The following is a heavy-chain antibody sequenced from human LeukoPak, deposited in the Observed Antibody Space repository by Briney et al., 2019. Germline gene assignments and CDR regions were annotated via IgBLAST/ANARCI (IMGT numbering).Heavy chain of an antibody. D-gene: IGHD2-2*01. Sequence: TGGSLRLSCAASGFTFSRLAMTWVRQAPGKGLEWVSTISASGPYYADAVRGRFTISRDNSRNTLSLQMDSLRAEDTAVYYCARESSTSCPSCYYFDYWGQGTLVTVSS. CDR1: GFTFSRLA. CDR2: ISASGP. V-gene: IGHV3-23*01. CDR3: ARESSTSCPSCYYFDY. J-gene: IGHJ4*02.